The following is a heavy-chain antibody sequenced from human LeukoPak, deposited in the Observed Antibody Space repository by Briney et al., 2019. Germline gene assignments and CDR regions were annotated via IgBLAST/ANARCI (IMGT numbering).Heavy chain of an antibody. CDR3: ARLHTTKPDY. J-gene: IGHJ4*02. V-gene: IGHV4-39*01. Sequence: SETLSLTCTVSGGSISSSSSYWGWIRQPPGKGLEWIGSIYYSGSTYYNPSLKSRVTISVDTSKNQFSLKLSSVTAADTAVYYCARLHTTKPDYWGQGTLVTVSS. CDR1: GGSISSSSSY. CDR2: IYYSGST. D-gene: IGHD4-11*01.